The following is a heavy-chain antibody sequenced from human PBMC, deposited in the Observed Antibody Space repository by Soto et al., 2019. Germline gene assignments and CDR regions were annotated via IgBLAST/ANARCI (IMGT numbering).Heavy chain of an antibody. J-gene: IGHJ4*02. CDR2: ISSSSSYT. CDR1: GFTFSSYS. Sequence: GGSLRLSCPASGFTFSSYSMNWVRQAPGKGLEWVSSISSSSSYTNYADSVKGRFTISRDNAKNSLYLQMNSLRAEGTAVYYCAPHCYDSSGYYYWGQGTLVTVAS. CDR3: APHCYDSSGYYY. D-gene: IGHD3-22*01. V-gene: IGHV3-21*01.